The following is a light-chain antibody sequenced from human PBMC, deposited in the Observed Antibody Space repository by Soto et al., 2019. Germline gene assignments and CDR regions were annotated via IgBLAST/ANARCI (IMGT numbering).Light chain of an antibody. CDR3: QQYGSSPPYT. V-gene: IGKV3-20*01. CDR2: CSS. J-gene: IGKJ2*01. Sequence: EVGLTQSPGTLSLSPGERATLSCRASQTVSNNYLAWYQQKPGQAPRLLIFCSSDRATGIPDRFSGSGSGTDFTLTISRLEPEDFAVYYCQQYGSSPPYTFGQGTKLEIK. CDR1: QTVSNNY.